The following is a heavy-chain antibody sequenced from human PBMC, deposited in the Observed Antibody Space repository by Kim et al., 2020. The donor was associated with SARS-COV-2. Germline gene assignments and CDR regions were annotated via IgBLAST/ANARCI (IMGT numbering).Heavy chain of an antibody. Sequence: SETLSLTCTVSGGSISSGGYYWSWIRQHPGKGLEWIGYIYYSGSTYYNPSLKSRVTISVDTSKNQFSLKLSSVTAADTAVYYCARVTYYYDSSGYLNWFDPWGQGTLVTVSS. CDR2: IYYSGST. J-gene: IGHJ5*02. CDR3: ARVTYYYDSSGYLNWFDP. D-gene: IGHD3-22*01. CDR1: GGSISSGGYY. V-gene: IGHV4-31*03.